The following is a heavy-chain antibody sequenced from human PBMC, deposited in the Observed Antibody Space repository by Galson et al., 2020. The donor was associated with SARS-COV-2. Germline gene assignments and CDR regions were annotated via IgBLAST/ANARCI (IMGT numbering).Heavy chain of an antibody. J-gene: IGHJ4*02. Sequence: LSLTCAASGFTFSDHYMDWVRQAPGKGLEWVGRTRNKANSYTTEYAASVKGRFTISRDDSKNSLYLQMNSLKTEDTAVYYCARGGSYFPFDYWGQGTLVTVS. CDR2: TRNKANSYTT. D-gene: IGHD2-8*01. CDR1: GFTFSDHY. CDR3: ARGGSYFPFDY. V-gene: IGHV3-72*01.